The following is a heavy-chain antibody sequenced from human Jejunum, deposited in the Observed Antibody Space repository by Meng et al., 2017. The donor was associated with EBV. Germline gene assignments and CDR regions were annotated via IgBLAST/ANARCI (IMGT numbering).Heavy chain of an antibody. V-gene: IGHV7-4-1*02. CDR1: GYTFSRYA. D-gene: IGHD2-21*02. CDR3: ASDISTATFGY. J-gene: IGHJ4*02. Sequence: QVHLVQAGSELKKPGASLKVSCKASGYTFSRYAMNWVRQAPGQGLEWMGWINTRTGNPAYAQGFTGRFVFSLDTSVSTAYLQISSLKAEDTAVYYCASDISTATFGYWGQGTLVTVSS. CDR2: INTRTGNP.